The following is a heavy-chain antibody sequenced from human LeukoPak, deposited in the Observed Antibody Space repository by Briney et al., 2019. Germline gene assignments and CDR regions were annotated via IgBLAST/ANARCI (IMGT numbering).Heavy chain of an antibody. Sequence: SVKVSCKASGGSFSSYTINWVRQAPGQGLEWMGEIIPNYGATNYAQKFQGRVTISADSSTSSAYMELISLTSDDTAVYYCARDYTIKAPYFDYWGQGTLVTVSS. CDR3: ARDYTIKAPYFDY. CDR1: GGSFSSYT. CDR2: IIPNYGAT. D-gene: IGHD5-24*01. J-gene: IGHJ4*02. V-gene: IGHV1-69*01.